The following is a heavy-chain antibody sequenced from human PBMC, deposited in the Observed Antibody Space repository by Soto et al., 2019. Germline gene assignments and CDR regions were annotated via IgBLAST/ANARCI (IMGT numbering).Heavy chain of an antibody. CDR3: LMAVAGSFAPDY. Sequence: GGSLRLSCAASGFTFSTYSMNWVRQAPGKGLDWVSYISSSSTYIYYADSVKGRFTISRDNAKNSLYLQMKSLRAADTAVYYCLMAVAGSFAPDYWGQGALVDVSS. V-gene: IGHV3-21*01. CDR1: GFTFSTYS. CDR2: ISSSSTYI. D-gene: IGHD6-19*01. J-gene: IGHJ4*02.